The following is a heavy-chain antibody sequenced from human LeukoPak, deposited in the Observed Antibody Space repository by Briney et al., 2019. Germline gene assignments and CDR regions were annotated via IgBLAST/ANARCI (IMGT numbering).Heavy chain of an antibody. V-gene: IGHV4-59*08. CDR1: GGSISSYY. J-gene: IGHJ4*02. CDR2: IYYSGST. D-gene: IGHD2-15*01. Sequence: PSETLSLTCTVSGGSISSYYXSWIRQPXXXXXXXXXXIYYSGSTNYNPSLKSRVTISVDTSKNQFSLKLSSVTAADTAVYYCASSSAYCSGGSCYFDYWGQGTLVTVSS. CDR3: ASSSAYCSGGSCYFDY.